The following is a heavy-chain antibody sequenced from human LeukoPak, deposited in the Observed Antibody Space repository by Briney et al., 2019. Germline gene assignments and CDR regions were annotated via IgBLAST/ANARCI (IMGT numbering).Heavy chain of an antibody. CDR3: ARASYDYVWGSYRPDAFDI. D-gene: IGHD3-16*02. Sequence: ASVKVSCKASGGTFSSYAISWVRQAPGQGLEWMGEIIPIFGTANYAQKFQGRVTITADESTSTAYMELSSLRSEDTAVYYCARASYDYVWGSYRPDAFDIWGQGTMVTVSS. CDR1: GGTFSSYA. CDR2: IIPIFGTA. J-gene: IGHJ3*02. V-gene: IGHV1-69*13.